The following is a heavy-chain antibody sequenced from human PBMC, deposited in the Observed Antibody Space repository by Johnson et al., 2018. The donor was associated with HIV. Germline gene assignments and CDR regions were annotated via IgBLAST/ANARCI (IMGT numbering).Heavy chain of an antibody. CDR3: ARTRSGTYPYSAAFDV. V-gene: IGHV3-13*01. Sequence: VQLVESGGGLVQPGGSLRLSCAASGFTFSSYDMHWVRQATGKGLEWVSTIGTRSDTCYTDSVEGRFTISRENAKNSLYLQINTLKVGDTAMYYCARTRSGTYPYSAAFDVWGQGTMVTVSS. J-gene: IGHJ3*01. CDR1: GFTFSSYD. D-gene: IGHD1-26*01. CDR2: IGTRSDT.